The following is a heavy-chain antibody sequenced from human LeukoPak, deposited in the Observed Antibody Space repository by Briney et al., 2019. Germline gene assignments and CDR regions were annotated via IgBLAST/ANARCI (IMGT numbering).Heavy chain of an antibody. D-gene: IGHD6-6*01. Sequence: SETLSLTCAVYGGSFSGYYWSWIRQPAGKGLEWIGRIYTSGSTNYNPSLKSRVTMSVDTSKNQFSLKLSSVTAADTAVYYCARAGRAARPGFDYWGQGTLVTVSS. V-gene: IGHV4-59*10. CDR1: GGSFSGYY. J-gene: IGHJ4*02. CDR2: IYTSGST. CDR3: ARAGRAARPGFDY.